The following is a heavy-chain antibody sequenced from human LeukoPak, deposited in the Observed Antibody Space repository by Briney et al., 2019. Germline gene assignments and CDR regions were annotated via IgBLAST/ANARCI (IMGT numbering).Heavy chain of an antibody. D-gene: IGHD6-19*01. V-gene: IGHV4-61*02. CDR1: GGSISSGSYY. CDR3: AIARSGWLRYYFDY. J-gene: IGHJ4*02. Sequence: SQTLSLTCTVSGGSISSGSYYWSWIRQPAGKGLEWIGRIYTSGSTNYNPSLKSRVTISVDTSKNQFSLKLSSVTAADTAVYYCAIARSGWLRYYFDYWGQGTLVTVSS. CDR2: IYTSGST.